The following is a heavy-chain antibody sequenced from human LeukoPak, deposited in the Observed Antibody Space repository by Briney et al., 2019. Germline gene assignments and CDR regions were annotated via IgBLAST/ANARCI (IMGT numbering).Heavy chain of an antibody. D-gene: IGHD4-17*01. CDR3: AKGGDYGDRFDY. CDR2: ISGSGGST. J-gene: IGHJ4*02. Sequence: TGGSLRLSCAASGFPFSSYAMSWVRQAPGKGLEWVSAISGSGGSTYYADSVKGRFTISRDNSKNTLYLQMNSLRAEDTAVYYCAKGGDYGDRFDYWGQGTLVTVSS. CDR1: GFPFSSYA. V-gene: IGHV3-23*01.